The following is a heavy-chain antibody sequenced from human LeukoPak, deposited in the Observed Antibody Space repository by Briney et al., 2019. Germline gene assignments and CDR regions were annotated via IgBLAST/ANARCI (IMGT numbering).Heavy chain of an antibody. CDR2: IYYSGST. Sequence: PSETLSLTCTVSGGSISSYYWSWIRQPPGKGLEWIGYIYYSGSTNYNPSLKSRVTISVDTSKNQFSLRLSSVTTADTAVYYCARVTGYIVEDYFDYWGQGTLVTVSS. D-gene: IGHD3-22*01. CDR3: ARVTGYIVEDYFDY. CDR1: GGSISSYY. V-gene: IGHV4-59*01. J-gene: IGHJ4*02.